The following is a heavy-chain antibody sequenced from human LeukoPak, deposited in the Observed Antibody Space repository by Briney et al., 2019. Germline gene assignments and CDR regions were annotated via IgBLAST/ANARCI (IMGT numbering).Heavy chain of an antibody. J-gene: IGHJ3*02. V-gene: IGHV3-15*01. CDR2: IKSKTDGGTT. Sequence: GGSLRLSCAASGFTFNRAWVSWVRQAPGKGLEWVGRIKSKTDGGTTDYAAPVKGRFTISRDDSKNTLYLQMNSLKTEDTAVYYCTTDTNYGDYVGAFDIWGQGTMVTVSS. CDR3: TTDTNYGDYVGAFDI. D-gene: IGHD4-17*01. CDR1: GFTFNRAW.